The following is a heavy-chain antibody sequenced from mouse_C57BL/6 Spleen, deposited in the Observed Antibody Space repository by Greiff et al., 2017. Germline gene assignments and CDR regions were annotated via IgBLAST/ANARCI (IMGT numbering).Heavy chain of an antibody. J-gene: IGHJ1*03. D-gene: IGHD1-1*01. Sequence: EVKLVESGPGLVKPSQSLSITCSVTGYSITSGYYWNWIRQFPGNKLEWMGYISYDGSNNYNPSLKNRISITRDTSKNQFFLKLNSVTTEDTATYYCARRTVVATYWYFDVWGTGTTVTVSS. CDR3: ARRTVVATYWYFDV. CDR1: GYSITSGYY. CDR2: ISYDGSN. V-gene: IGHV3-6*01.